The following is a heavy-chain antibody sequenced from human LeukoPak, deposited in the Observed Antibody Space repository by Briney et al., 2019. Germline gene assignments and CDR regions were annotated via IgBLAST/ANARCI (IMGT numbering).Heavy chain of an antibody. Sequence: ASVKVSCKASGYTFTSYGISWVRQAPGQGLEWMGWISAYNGNTNYAQRLQGRVTMTTDTSTSTAYMELRSLRSDDTAVYYCARTPHLIGLLSAEYFQHWGQGTLVTVSS. D-gene: IGHD3-10*01. CDR2: ISAYNGNT. CDR3: ARTPHLIGLLSAEYFQH. J-gene: IGHJ1*01. V-gene: IGHV1-18*01. CDR1: GYTFTSYG.